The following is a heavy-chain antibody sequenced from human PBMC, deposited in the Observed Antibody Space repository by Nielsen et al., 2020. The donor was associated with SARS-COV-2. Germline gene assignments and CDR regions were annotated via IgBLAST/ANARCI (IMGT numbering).Heavy chain of an antibody. J-gene: IGHJ6*02. CDR3: AREGYCSSTSCYNYYYGMDV. CDR2: IYYSGST. D-gene: IGHD2-2*02. Sequence: WIRQPPGEGLEWIGYIYYSGSTYYNPSLKSRVTISVDTSKNQFSLKLSSVTAADTAVYYCAREGYCSSTSCYNYYYGMDVWGQGTTVTVSS. V-gene: IGHV4-31*02.